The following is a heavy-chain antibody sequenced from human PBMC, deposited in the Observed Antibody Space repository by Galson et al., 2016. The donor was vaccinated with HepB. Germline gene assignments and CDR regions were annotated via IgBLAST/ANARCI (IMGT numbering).Heavy chain of an antibody. V-gene: IGHV3-7*04. CDR3: GRAQWIPARRAAYFDY. CDR1: GFPLSSFW. J-gene: IGHJ4*02. D-gene: IGHD5-18*01. Sequence: SLRLSCAASGFPLSSFWMNWVRQAPGKGLQWVANVKQDGSEKYYAESVKGRFTISRDNARNSMFLQMNSLRPDDTAVYYCGRAQWIPARRAAYFDYWGQGTLVPVSS. CDR2: VKQDGSEK.